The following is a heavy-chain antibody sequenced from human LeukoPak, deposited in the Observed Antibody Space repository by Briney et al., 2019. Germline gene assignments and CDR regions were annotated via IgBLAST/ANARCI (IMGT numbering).Heavy chain of an antibody. CDR3: AKDRLITVPKLEDDVFDI. Sequence: GGSLRLSCAASGFTFSSYSMNWVRQAPGKGLEWVSGISWNSGSTAYADSVKGRFTISRDNAKNSLYLQMSSLRAEDTAFYYCAKDRLITVPKLEDDVFDIWGQGTMVTVSS. V-gene: IGHV3-9*01. J-gene: IGHJ3*02. CDR1: GFTFSSYS. D-gene: IGHD4-17*01. CDR2: ISWNSGST.